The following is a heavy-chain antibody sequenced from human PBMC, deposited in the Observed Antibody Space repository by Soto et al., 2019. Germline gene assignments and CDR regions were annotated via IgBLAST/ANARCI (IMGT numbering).Heavy chain of an antibody. D-gene: IGHD5-12*01. V-gene: IGHV3-30*18. CDR3: AKDNGSGCDWLRVGDASDI. CDR1: GFTFSSYG. CDR2: ISYDGSNK. Sequence: PGGSLRLSCAASGFTFSSYGMHWVRQAPGKGLEWVAVISYDGSNKYYADSVKGRLTISRDNSKNTLYLQMNSLRGEDTAEYYCAKDNGSGCDWLRVGDASDIWGQGTMVTVSS. J-gene: IGHJ3*02.